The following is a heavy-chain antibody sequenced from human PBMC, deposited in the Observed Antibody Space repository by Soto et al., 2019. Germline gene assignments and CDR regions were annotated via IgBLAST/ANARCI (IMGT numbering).Heavy chain of an antibody. V-gene: IGHV4-4*02. J-gene: IGHJ3*02. D-gene: IGHD3-10*01. CDR3: GGDPYYGSGGDAFDI. CDR1: GGFIISSNW. CDR2: IYHSGST. Sequence: PSETLSLTCAVSGGFIISSNWWSWVRQPPGKGLEWIGEIYHSGSTNYNPSLKSRVTISVDKSKNQFSLKLSSVTAADTAVYYCGGDPYYGSGGDAFDIWGQGTMVTVSS.